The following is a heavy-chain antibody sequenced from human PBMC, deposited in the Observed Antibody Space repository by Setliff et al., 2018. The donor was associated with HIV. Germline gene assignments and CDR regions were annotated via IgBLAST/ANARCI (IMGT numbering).Heavy chain of an antibody. D-gene: IGHD2-15*01. J-gene: IGHJ6*03. V-gene: IGHV1-2*02. CDR2: INPKSGGT. CDR3: ARVWGCEGGSCSYYYYMDV. Sequence: ASVKVSCKASGYSFTGYYMHWVRQAPGQGLEWMGWINPKSGGTNYAQKFQGRVTMTRDTSISTAYMELTRLRSDGTAVYYCARVWGCEGGSCSYYYYMDVWGKGTTVTVSS. CDR1: GYSFTGYY.